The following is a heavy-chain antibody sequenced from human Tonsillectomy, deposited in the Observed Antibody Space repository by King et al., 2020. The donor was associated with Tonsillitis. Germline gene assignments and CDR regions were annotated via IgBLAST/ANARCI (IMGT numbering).Heavy chain of an antibody. J-gene: IGHJ6*03. CDR3: AKAGHFFFDMDV. CDR2: INWDGNMV. CDR1: GFIFYDYT. Sequence: VQLVESGGAVIQPGGSLRLSFAASGFIFYDYTIHWVRQRPGKGLEVVSSINWDGNMVSYADSVKGRFTISRDKDQDSPFLQMDSLRVEDTALYYCAKAGHFFFDMDVWGKGTMVTVSS. V-gene: IGHV3-43*01. D-gene: IGHD7-27*01.